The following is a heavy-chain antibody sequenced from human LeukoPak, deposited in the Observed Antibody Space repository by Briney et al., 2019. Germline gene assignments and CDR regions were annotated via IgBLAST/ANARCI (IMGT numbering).Heavy chain of an antibody. V-gene: IGHV1-2*02. D-gene: IGHD3-3*01. Sequence: VASVKVSCKASGYTFTGYYMHWVRQAPGQGLEWMGWINPNSGGTNYAQKFQGRVTMTRDTSISTAYMELSRLRSDDTAVYYCAKGFTDYDFYAFDIWGQGTMVTVSS. CDR2: INPNSGGT. CDR1: GYTFTGYY. J-gene: IGHJ3*02. CDR3: AKGFTDYDFYAFDI.